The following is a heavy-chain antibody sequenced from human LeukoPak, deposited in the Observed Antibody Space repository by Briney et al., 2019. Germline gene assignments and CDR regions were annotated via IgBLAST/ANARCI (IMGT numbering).Heavy chain of an antibody. CDR1: GFTSSRYG. CDR2: IRKDGSDK. Sequence: GGSLRLSCGASGFTSSRYGMHWVRQAPGKGLEWVAYIRKDGSDKYYADSVKGRFTISRDSSKNMVYLQMNSLRAEDTAVYYCAKDSNWAFDYWGQGTLVSVSS. D-gene: IGHD7-27*01. J-gene: IGHJ4*02. CDR3: AKDSNWAFDY. V-gene: IGHV3-30*02.